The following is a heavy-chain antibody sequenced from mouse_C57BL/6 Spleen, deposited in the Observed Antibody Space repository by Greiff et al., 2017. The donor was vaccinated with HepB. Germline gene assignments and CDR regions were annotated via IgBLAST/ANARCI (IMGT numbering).Heavy chain of an antibody. CDR3: ARESGKDYAMDY. CDR2: ISDGGSYT. CDR1: GFTFSSYA. D-gene: IGHD4-1*01. J-gene: IGHJ4*01. Sequence: EVHLVESGGGLVKPGGSLKLSCAASGFTFSSYAMSWVRQTPEKRLEWVATISDGGSYTYYPDNVKGRFTISRDNAKNNLYLQMSNLKSEDTAMYYCARESGKDYAMDYWGQGTSVTVSS. V-gene: IGHV5-4*01.